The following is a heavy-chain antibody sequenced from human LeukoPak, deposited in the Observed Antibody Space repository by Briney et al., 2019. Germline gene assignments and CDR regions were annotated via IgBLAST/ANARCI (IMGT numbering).Heavy chain of an antibody. J-gene: IGHJ5*02. CDR3: ARDRGIYCGGDCYHNWFDP. CDR2: IYTSGST. CDR1: GGSISRGSYY. Sequence: SETLSLTCTVSGGSISRGSYYWRWIRQPAGKELECIGRIYTSGSTNYNPSLKSRVTISVDTSKNQFSLKLSSVTAADTAVYYCARDRGIYCGGDCYHNWFDPWGQGTLVTVSS. D-gene: IGHD2-21*01. V-gene: IGHV4-61*02.